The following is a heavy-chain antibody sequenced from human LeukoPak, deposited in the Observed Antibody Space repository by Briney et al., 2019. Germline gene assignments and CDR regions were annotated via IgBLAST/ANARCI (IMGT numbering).Heavy chain of an antibody. J-gene: IGHJ5*02. D-gene: IGHD7-27*01. CDR1: GASINFYY. Sequence: SETLSLTCTVSGASINFYYWGCIRQLPGQGLEWIGYIHYTGATHYNPSLKTRVNISLDTSKRQFSLKVSSVTAADTAIYYCARGLENSHYYATWGAPPFDPWGQGTLVTVSS. CDR3: ARGLENSHYYATWGAPPFDP. CDR2: IHYTGAT. V-gene: IGHV4-59*01.